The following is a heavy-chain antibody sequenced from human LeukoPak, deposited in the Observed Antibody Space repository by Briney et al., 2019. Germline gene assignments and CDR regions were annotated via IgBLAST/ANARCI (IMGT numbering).Heavy chain of an antibody. Sequence: GGSLRLSCAASGFSFSSYWMSWVRQAPGKGLEWVANIKPDGTTKFYVDSVKGRFTISRDNALNSLYLQMNSLRAEDTAIYYCARSIPYGTTWYGRSDYWGQGTLVTVSS. V-gene: IGHV3-7*03. D-gene: IGHD6-13*01. CDR2: IKPDGTTK. CDR3: ARSIPYGTTWYGRSDY. CDR1: GFSFSSYW. J-gene: IGHJ4*02.